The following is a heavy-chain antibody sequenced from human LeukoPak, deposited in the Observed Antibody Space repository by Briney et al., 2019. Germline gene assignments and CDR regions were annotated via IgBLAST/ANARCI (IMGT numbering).Heavy chain of an antibody. CDR3: ATSLLWFGEFVDY. CDR2: FDPEDGET. Sequence: GASVKVSCKVSGYTLTELSMHWVRQAPGKGLEWMGGFDPEDGETVYAQKFQGRVTMTEDTSTDTAYMELSSLRSEDTAVYYCATSLLWFGEFVDYWGQGTLVTVSS. V-gene: IGHV1-24*01. J-gene: IGHJ4*02. CDR1: GYTLTELS. D-gene: IGHD3-10*01.